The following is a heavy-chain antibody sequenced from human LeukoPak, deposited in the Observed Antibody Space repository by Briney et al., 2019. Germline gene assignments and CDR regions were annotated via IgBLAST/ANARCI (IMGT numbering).Heavy chain of an antibody. CDR1: GDSISSGSYY. CDR3: ARASSSWFGGWFDP. Sequence: PSQTLSLTCTVSGDSISSGSYYWSWIRQPAGKGLEWIGRIYATGSANYNPSLKSRVTISVDTSKNQFSLKLSSVTAADTAVYYCARASSSWFGGWFDPWGQGTQVTVSS. J-gene: IGHJ5*02. CDR2: IYATGSA. V-gene: IGHV4-61*02. D-gene: IGHD6-13*01.